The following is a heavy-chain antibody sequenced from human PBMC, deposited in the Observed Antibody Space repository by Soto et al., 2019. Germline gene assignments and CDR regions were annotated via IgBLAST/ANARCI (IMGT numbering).Heavy chain of an antibody. CDR1: GGTFSSYA. CDR3: ARSRFGSGSHINWFDP. CDR2: IIPIFGTA. Sequence: ASVKVSCKASGGTFSSYAISWVRQAPGQGLEWMGGIIPIFGTANYAQKFQGRVTITADESTSTAYMELSSLRSEDTAVYYCARSRFGSGSHINWFDPWGQGTLVTVSS. D-gene: IGHD3-10*01. J-gene: IGHJ5*02. V-gene: IGHV1-69*13.